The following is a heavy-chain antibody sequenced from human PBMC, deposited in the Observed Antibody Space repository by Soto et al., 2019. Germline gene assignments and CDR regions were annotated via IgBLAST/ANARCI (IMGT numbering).Heavy chain of an antibody. V-gene: IGHV3-74*01. D-gene: IGHD3-16*02. J-gene: IGHJ6*02. CDR1: GFTFSSYW. CDR3: ARGFIVVTNKDYYYGMDV. CDR2: INSDGSST. Sequence: GGSLRLSCAASGFTFSSYWMHWVRQAPGKGLVWVSRINSDGSSTSYADSVKGRFTISRDNAKNTLYLQMNSLRAEDTAVYYCARGFIVVTNKDYYYGMDVWGQGTTVTVSS.